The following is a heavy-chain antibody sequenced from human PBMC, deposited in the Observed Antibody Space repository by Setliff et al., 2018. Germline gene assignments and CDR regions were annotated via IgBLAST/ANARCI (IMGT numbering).Heavy chain of an antibody. CDR3: RVWVDMIEVDS. CDR2: LHTSGSI. CDR1: GGSISSGTYY. Sequence: SETLSLTCTVSGGSISSGTYYWSWIRQPAGKGLEWIGRLHTSGSIDYNPSLKSRVTMSVDTSKNQFSLKLTSVTAADTAVYYCRVWVDMIEVDSWAQGTLVTVSS. D-gene: IGHD3-22*01. V-gene: IGHV4-61*02. J-gene: IGHJ4*02.